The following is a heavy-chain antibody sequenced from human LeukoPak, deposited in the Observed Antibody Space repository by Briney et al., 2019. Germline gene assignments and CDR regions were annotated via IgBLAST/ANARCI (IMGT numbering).Heavy chain of an antibody. CDR1: GGTFSSYA. V-gene: IGHV1-3*01. J-gene: IGHJ4*02. CDR2: ISAGNGNT. CDR3: ARDSGSGNNDY. Sequence: VASVRVSCTASGGTFSSYAISWVRQAPGQGLEWMGWISAGNGNTKYSQNFQGRVTFISNTSATTAFMELSSLRSEDAAVYYCARDSGSGNNDYWGQGTLVTVSS. D-gene: IGHD1-26*01.